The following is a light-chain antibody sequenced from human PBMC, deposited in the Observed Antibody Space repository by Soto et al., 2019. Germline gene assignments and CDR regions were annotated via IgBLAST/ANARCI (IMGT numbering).Light chain of an antibody. CDR3: QRYNDGST. CDR1: QGISNY. Sequence: DIQMTQSPSSLSASVGDRVTITCRASQGISNYLAWYQQKPVRVPTPLISAASTLQSGVPSRFRGSGSGTDFTLKITSRQPEDVATYYCQRYNDGSTFGQGTKVEI. CDR2: AAS. V-gene: IGKV1-27*01. J-gene: IGKJ1*01.